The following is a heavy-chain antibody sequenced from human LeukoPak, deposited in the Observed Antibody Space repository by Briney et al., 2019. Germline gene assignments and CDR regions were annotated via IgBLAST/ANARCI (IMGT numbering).Heavy chain of an antibody. D-gene: IGHD2/OR15-2a*01. CDR3: ARVPCNSLNCETLDAFDI. Sequence: GASVKVSCAASGYTLASYDINWVRQAPGQGLEWVGWMNPHSGNTTSAQKFQDRVTMTGDTSMNTAYMELSSLRSEDTAVYYCARVPCNSLNCETLDAFDIWGQGTMVTVSS. V-gene: IGHV1-8*01. CDR2: MNPHSGNT. J-gene: IGHJ3*02. CDR1: GYTLASYD.